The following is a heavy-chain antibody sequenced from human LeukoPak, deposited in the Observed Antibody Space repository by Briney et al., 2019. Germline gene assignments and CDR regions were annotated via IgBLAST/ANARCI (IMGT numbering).Heavy chain of an antibody. J-gene: IGHJ3*02. CDR2: IYHSGST. Sequence: PGGSLRLSCAASGFTFSNYAMSWVRQAPGKGLEWIGEIYHSGSTNYNPSLKSRVTISVDKSKNQFSLKLSSVTAADTAVYYCARDTGEDAFDIWGQGTMVTVSS. CDR1: GFTFSNYAM. D-gene: IGHD1-1*01. CDR3: ARDTGEDAFDI. V-gene: IGHV4-4*02.